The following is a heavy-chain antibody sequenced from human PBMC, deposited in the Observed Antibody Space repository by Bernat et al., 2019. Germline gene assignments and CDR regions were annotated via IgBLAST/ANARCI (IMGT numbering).Heavy chain of an antibody. D-gene: IGHD3-16*02. CDR2: SYHSGST. V-gene: IGHV4-38-2*01. Sequence: QVQLQESGPGLVKPSETLSLTCAVSGYSISSGYYWGWIRQPPGKGLEWIGSSYHSGSTYYNPSLKSRVTISVDTSKNQFSLKLSSVTAADTAVYYCARGDDYIWGSYRSWFDYWGQGTLVTVSS. J-gene: IGHJ4*02. CDR1: GYSISSGYY. CDR3: ARGDDYIWGSYRSWFDY.